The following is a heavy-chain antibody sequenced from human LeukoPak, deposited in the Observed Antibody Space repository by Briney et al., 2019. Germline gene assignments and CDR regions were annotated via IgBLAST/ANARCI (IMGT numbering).Heavy chain of an antibody. Sequence: ASVKVSCKASGYTFTGYYIHWVRRAPGQGLEWMGWINPNGGGTKYAQKFQGRVTVTGDTSINTAYMELSRLKSDDTAVYYCARDPYYTNSFDYWGQGTLVTVSS. CDR3: ARDPYYTNSFDY. V-gene: IGHV1-2*02. D-gene: IGHD3-10*01. CDR2: INPNGGGT. J-gene: IGHJ4*02. CDR1: GYTFTGYY.